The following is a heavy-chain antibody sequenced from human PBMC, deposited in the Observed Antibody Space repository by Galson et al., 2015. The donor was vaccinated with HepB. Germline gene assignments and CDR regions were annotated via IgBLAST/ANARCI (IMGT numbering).Heavy chain of an antibody. J-gene: IGHJ4*02. D-gene: IGHD2-2*01. V-gene: IGHV3-30*18. CDR3: AKDRYCPSISCPVDY. Sequence: SLRLSCAVSGVNIIEYGMHWVRQAPGKGLEWVAVISHDGRKKHYADSVKGRFTISRDNSKNMLYLQMESLRGEDTAVYYCAKDRYCPSISCPVDYWGQGTLVTVSS. CDR2: ISHDGRKK. CDR1: GVNIIEYG.